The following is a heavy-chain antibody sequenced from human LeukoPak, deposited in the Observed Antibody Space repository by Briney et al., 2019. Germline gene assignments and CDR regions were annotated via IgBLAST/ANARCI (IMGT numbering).Heavy chain of an antibody. CDR3: ARGLYCSSTSCHPVPFDP. CDR2: INHSGST. D-gene: IGHD2-2*01. V-gene: IGHV4-34*01. J-gene: IGHJ5*02. CDR1: GFTFSDYY. Sequence: AGGSLRLSCAASGFTFSDYYMSWIRQPPGKGLEWIGEINHSGSTNYNPSLKSRVTISVDTSKNQSSLKLSSVTAADTAVYYCARGLYCSSTSCHPVPFDPWGQGTLVTVSS.